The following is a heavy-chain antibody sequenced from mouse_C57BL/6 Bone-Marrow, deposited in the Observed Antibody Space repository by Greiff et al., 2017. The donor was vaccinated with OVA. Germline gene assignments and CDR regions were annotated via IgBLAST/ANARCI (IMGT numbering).Heavy chain of an antibody. D-gene: IGHD6-1*01. V-gene: IGHV1-58*01. CDR1: GYTFTSYG. Sequence: EVQLQESGAELVRPGSSVKMSCKTSGYTFTSYGINWVKQRPGQGLEWIGYIYLGNGYTEYNEKFKGKATLTSDTSSSTAYMQLSSLTSEDAAIYCCATLQWYFDVWGTGTTVTVSS. J-gene: IGHJ1*03. CDR2: IYLGNGYT. CDR3: ATLQWYFDV.